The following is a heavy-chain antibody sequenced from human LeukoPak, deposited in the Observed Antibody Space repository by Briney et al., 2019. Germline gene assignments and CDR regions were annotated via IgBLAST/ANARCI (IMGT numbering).Heavy chain of an antibody. CDR1: GGSISSSSYY. CDR2: IYYSGST. CDR3: AGHGITMVRGVDDFDY. D-gene: IGHD3-10*01. Sequence: SETLSLTCTVPGGSISSSSYYWGWIRQPPGKGLEWIGSIYYSGSTYYNPSLKSRVTISVDTSKNQFSLKLSSVTAADTAVYYCAGHGITMVRGVDDFDYWGQGTLVTVSS. V-gene: IGHV4-39*01. J-gene: IGHJ4*02.